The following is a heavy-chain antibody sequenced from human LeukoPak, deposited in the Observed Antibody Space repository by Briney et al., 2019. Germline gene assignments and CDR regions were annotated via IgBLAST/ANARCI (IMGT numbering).Heavy chain of an antibody. D-gene: IGHD3-10*01. Sequence: GGSLRLSCAASGFTFSSYGMHWVRQAPGKGLEWVAVISYDGSNKYYADSVKGRFTIPRDNSKNTLYLQMNSLRAEDTAVYYCAKDWGVIFVMYYFDYWGQGTLVTVSS. J-gene: IGHJ4*02. V-gene: IGHV3-30*18. CDR2: ISYDGSNK. CDR3: AKDWGVIFVMYYFDY. CDR1: GFTFSSYG.